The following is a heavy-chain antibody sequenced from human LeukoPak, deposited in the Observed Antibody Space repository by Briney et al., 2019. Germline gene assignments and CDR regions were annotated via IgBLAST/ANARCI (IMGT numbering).Heavy chain of an antibody. CDR1: GFTFSSYG. D-gene: IGHD3-10*01. CDR3: AKSETMVRGVSNWFDP. V-gene: IGHV3-23*01. Sequence: GGSLRLSCAASGFTFSSYGMSWVRQAPGKGLEWVSAISGSGGSTYYADSVKGRFTISRDNSKNTLYLQMNSLRAEDTAVYYCAKSETMVRGVSNWFDPWGQGTLVTVSS. J-gene: IGHJ5*02. CDR2: ISGSGGST.